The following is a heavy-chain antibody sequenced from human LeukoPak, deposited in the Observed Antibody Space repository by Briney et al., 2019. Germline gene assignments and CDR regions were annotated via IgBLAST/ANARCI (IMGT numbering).Heavy chain of an antibody. V-gene: IGHV4-34*01. CDR1: GGSFSGYC. CDR2: INHSGST. Sequence: PSETLSLTCAVYGGSFSGYCWSWIRQPPGKGLEWIGEINHSGSTNYNPSLKSRVTISVDTSKNQFSLKLSSVTAADTAVYYCARYGGSSSWYYYYYGMDVWGQGTTVTVSS. CDR3: ARYGGSSSWYYYYYGMDV. D-gene: IGHD6-13*01. J-gene: IGHJ6*02.